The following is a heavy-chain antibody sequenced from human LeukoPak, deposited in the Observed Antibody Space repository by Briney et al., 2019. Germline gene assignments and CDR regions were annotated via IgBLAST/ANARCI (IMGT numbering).Heavy chain of an antibody. V-gene: IGHV3-13*01. Sequence: GVSLRLSCAASGFTFSDYDMHWVRQGTGKGLEWVSAIGTAGDTYYTGSVKGRFTISRENAKNSLYLQMSSLRAGDTAVYYCARVAKERVGGVYYFDYWGQGTLVTVSS. D-gene: IGHD1-1*01. J-gene: IGHJ4*02. CDR3: ARVAKERVGGVYYFDY. CDR2: IGTAGDT. CDR1: GFTFSDYD.